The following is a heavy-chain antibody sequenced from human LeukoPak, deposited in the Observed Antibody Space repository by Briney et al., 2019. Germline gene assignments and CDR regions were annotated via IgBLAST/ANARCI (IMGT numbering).Heavy chain of an antibody. CDR2: IYTTGST. D-gene: IGHD6-13*01. V-gene: IGHV4-4*07. J-gene: IGHJ4*02. CDR1: GGSISSYY. Sequence: SETLSLTCTVSGGSISSYYRTWIRQPAGKGLEWIGRIYTTGSTNYNPSLNSRVTMSVDTSKNRFSLKLSSVTAADTAVYYCARGQDGGSIAAAGYGDYWGQGTLVTVSS. CDR3: ARGQDGGSIAAAGYGDY.